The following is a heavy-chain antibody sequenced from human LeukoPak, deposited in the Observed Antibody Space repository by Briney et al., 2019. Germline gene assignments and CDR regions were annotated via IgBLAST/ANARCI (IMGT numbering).Heavy chain of an antibody. CDR2: ISYDGSNK. D-gene: IGHD3-10*01. CDR1: GFTVSSNS. CDR3: AKDRGTMVRGVIDY. J-gene: IGHJ4*02. V-gene: IGHV3-30*18. Sequence: GGSLRLSCTVSGFTVSSNSMSWVRQAPGKGLEWVAVISYDGSNKYYADSVKGRFTISKDNSKNTLYLQMNSLRAEDTAVYYCAKDRGTMVRGVIDYWGQGTLVTVSS.